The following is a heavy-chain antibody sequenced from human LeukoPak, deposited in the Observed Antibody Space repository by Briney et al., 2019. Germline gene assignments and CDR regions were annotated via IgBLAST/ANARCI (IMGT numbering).Heavy chain of an antibody. CDR3: ARHRVSTLTPDY. CDR2: IYYSGTT. V-gene: IGHV4-39*01. Sequence: SETLSLTCTVSGGSISSTNYYWSWIRQPPGKGLDWIGSIYYSGTTYYNPSLKSRVTISVDTSKIQFSLNLNSVTAADTAVYYCARHRVSTLTPDYWGQGILVTVSS. J-gene: IGHJ4*02. CDR1: GGSISSTNYY. D-gene: IGHD3-16*01.